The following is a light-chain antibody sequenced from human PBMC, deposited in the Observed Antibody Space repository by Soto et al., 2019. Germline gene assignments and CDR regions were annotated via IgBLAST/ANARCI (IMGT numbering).Light chain of an antibody. CDR2: DAS. J-gene: IGKJ1*01. V-gene: IGKV3-11*01. CDR3: QQRSNWPGT. Sequence: EVALTQSPATLSLSPGERATLTCRASQSVSSYLAWYQQKPGQAPRLLIYDASNRATGIPARFSGSGSGTDFTLTISSLEPEDFAVYYCQQRSNWPGTFGQGTKVDIK. CDR1: QSVSSY.